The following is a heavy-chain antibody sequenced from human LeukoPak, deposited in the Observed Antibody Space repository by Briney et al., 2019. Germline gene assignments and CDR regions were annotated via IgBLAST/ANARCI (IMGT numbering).Heavy chain of an antibody. CDR2: IYTSGST. Sequence: PSQTLSLTSTGSGGSLSSGRYYWSWIRDPAGTGLEWIGRIYTSGSTNYNPSLKCRVPISVDTPKNQFSLELSSVTAADTAEYYCARGPISRVRGVMFPSWFDPWGQGTLVTVSS. D-gene: IGHD3-10*01. CDR1: GGSLSSGRYY. CDR3: ARGPISRVRGVMFPSWFDP. V-gene: IGHV4-61*02. J-gene: IGHJ5*02.